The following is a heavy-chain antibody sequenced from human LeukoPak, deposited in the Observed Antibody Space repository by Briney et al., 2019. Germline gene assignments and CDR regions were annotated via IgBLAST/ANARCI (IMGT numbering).Heavy chain of an antibody. CDR3: TLYNY. J-gene: IGHJ4*02. CDR1: GYTFTSQD. Sequence: GASVKVSCKASGYTFTSQDMHWVRQAPGQRLEWMGCINADNGNTKYSQEFQGRVTITRDTSATTVYMELSSLRSDDMAVYYCTLYNYWGQGTLVTVSS. CDR2: INADNGNT. D-gene: IGHD2-2*02. V-gene: IGHV1-3*03.